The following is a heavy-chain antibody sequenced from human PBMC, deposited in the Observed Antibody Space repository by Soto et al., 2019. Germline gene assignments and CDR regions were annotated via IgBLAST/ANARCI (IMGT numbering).Heavy chain of an antibody. D-gene: IGHD2-21*01. CDR1: GLTVSNYS. Sequence: EVKLVESGGGLVKPGGSLRLSCVASGLTVSNYSMYWIRQAPGKGLEWVSSISRSSSHMFYADSVRGRFTISRDNAKNSLYLQMNSLRAEDTAVYYCANHDYGGNRVWGQGTLVTVSS. CDR2: ISRSSSHM. V-gene: IGHV3-21*01. CDR3: ANHDYGGNRV. J-gene: IGHJ4*02.